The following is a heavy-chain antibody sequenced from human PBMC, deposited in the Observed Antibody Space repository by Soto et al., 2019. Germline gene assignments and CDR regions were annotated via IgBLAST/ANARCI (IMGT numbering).Heavy chain of an antibody. CDR1: GGTFNRET. CDR3: ARGGKLGGDLDV. CDR2: IIPVLDVT. Sequence: QAQLVQSGAEVKKPGSSVKVSCKASGGTFNRETFSWVRQAPGQGLQWMGRIIPVLDVTEYPQNFQGRVTIPADTPTRTVYLALSGLGSDDTDVYYCARGGKLGGDLDVWGKGTPVIVSS. V-gene: IGHV1-69*02. D-gene: IGHD3-10*01. J-gene: IGHJ6*04.